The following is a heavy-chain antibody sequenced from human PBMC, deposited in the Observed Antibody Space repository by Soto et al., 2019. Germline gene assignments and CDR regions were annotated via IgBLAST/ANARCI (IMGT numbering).Heavy chain of an antibody. V-gene: IGHV4-34*01. D-gene: IGHD6-13*01. CDR3: AREGSWYSPFFWWFDP. Sequence: SETLSLTCAVYGGSFSGYYWSWIRQPPGKGLEWIGEINHSGSTNYNPSLKSRVTISVDTSKNQFSLKLSSVTAADTAVYYCAREGSWYSPFFWWFDPWGQGTLVTVSS. CDR2: INHSGST. CDR1: GGSFSGYY. J-gene: IGHJ5*02.